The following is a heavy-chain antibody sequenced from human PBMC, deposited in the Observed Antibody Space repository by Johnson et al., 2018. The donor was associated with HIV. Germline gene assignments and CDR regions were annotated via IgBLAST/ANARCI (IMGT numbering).Heavy chain of an antibody. Sequence: VQLVESGGGLIQPGGSLRLSCVASGFTVSSNYMSWVRQAPGKGLEWVSVFYSGGSTYYADSATGRFTISRDNSKNTLYLQMNSLRGEDTAVYYCASRNRGGHYYYDSRTDAFDIWGQGTMVTVSS. D-gene: IGHD3-22*01. CDR2: FYSGGST. CDR1: GFTVSSNY. CDR3: ASRNRGGHYYYDSRTDAFDI. V-gene: IGHV3-53*01. J-gene: IGHJ3*02.